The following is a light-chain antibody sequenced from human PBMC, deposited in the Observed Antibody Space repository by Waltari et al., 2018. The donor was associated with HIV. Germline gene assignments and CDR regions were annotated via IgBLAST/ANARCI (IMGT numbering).Light chain of an antibody. CDR3: QQYETSLLFT. CDR2: GAS. J-gene: IGKJ2*01. CDR1: QSVRDNY. Sequence: EIVLTQSPGTLSLSPGEGATLSCRASQSVRDNYVAWYQQKPGQAPRLLIYGASSRASGIPDRFSGSGSGTDFTLTINGLEPEDFAVYYCQQYETSLLFTFGQGTKLEIK. V-gene: IGKV3-20*01.